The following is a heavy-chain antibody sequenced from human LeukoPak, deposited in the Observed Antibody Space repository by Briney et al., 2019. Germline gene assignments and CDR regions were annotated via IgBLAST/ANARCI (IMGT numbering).Heavy chain of an antibody. CDR1: GGSISSGSSY. J-gene: IGHJ3*02. V-gene: IGHV4-61*02. Sequence: PSETLSLTCTVSGGSISSGSSYWSWIRQPAGKGLEWIGRIYTCGSTNYNPSLKSRVTISVDTSKNQFSLKLSSVTAADTAVYYCARGPYCSSSSPIPCAFDIWGQGTMVTVSS. D-gene: IGHD2-2*01. CDR2: IYTCGST. CDR3: ARGPYCSSSSPIPCAFDI.